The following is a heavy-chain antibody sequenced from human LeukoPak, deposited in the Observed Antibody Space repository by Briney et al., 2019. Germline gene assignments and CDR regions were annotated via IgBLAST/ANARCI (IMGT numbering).Heavy chain of an antibody. Sequence: GGSLRLSCAASGFSFNTYAMSWVRQAPGKGLEWVSVVSGSGGGTYYADSVKGRFAISGDNSKNTVYLQMNSLRAEDTALYYCAKGGVYGDYYFDYWGQGTLVTVSS. V-gene: IGHV3-23*01. CDR3: AKGGVYGDYYFDY. CDR1: GFSFNTYA. D-gene: IGHD4-17*01. CDR2: VSGSGGGT. J-gene: IGHJ4*02.